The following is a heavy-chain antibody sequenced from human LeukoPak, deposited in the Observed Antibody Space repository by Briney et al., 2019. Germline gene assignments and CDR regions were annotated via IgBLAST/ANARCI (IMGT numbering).Heavy chain of an antibody. CDR3: ARSRASSSSGRGRHNWFDP. Sequence: GASVKVSCKASGYTFTSYDINWVRQATGQGLEWMGWINPNSGGTNYAQKFQGRVTMTRDTSISTAYMELSRLRSDDTAVYYCARSRASSSSGRGRHNWFDPWGQGTLVTVSS. CDR1: GYTFTSYD. J-gene: IGHJ5*02. V-gene: IGHV1-2*02. D-gene: IGHD6-6*01. CDR2: INPNSGGT.